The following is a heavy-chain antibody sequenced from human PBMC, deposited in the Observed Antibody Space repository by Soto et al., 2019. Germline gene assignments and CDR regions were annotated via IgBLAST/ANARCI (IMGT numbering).Heavy chain of an antibody. J-gene: IGHJ6*02. Sequence: GGSLRLSCAASGFTFRNYDLHWVRQAPGKGLEWVSFLSGSGGGTYYADSVKGRFTISRDNSNSALYVQMNSLTGEDTAVYYCARTRSAWSDFHYYSLDVWGQGTTVTVSS. CDR2: LSGSGGGT. CDR3: ARTRSAWSDFHYYSLDV. V-gene: IGHV3-23*01. CDR1: GFTFRNYD. D-gene: IGHD1-26*01.